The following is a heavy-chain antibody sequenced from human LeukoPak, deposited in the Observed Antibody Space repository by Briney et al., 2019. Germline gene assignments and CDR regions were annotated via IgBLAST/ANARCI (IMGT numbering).Heavy chain of an antibody. CDR2: IWYDGSNK. CDR1: GFTFSSYG. Sequence: QPGRSLRLSCAASGFTFSSYGMHWVRQAPGKGLEWVADIWYDGSNKYYVDSVKGRFTISRDNSKNTLYLQMNSLRAEDTAVYYCARAYSSSEAAFDYWGQGTLVTVSS. V-gene: IGHV3-33*01. J-gene: IGHJ4*02. D-gene: IGHD6-6*01. CDR3: ARAYSSSEAAFDY.